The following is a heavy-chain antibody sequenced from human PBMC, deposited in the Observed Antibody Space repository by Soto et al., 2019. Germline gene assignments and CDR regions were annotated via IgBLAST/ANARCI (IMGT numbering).Heavy chain of an antibody. V-gene: IGHV4-4*07. J-gene: IGHJ4*02. Sequence: PSETLSLTCIVSGVSVRSYTWSWVRQPANKGLEWIGRVFSRVSATYNPSLKSRVSISMDTPENRISLKLDSVTAAHAGVYFGARDGMTTGDSCGPGTLGTVSS. D-gene: IGHD3-9*01. CDR1: GVSVRSYT. CDR2: VFSRVSA. CDR3: ARDGMTTGDS.